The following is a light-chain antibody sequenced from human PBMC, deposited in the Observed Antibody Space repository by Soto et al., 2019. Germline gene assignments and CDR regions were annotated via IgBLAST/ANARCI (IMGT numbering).Light chain of an antibody. CDR1: QSVSSN. CDR3: HHYNNWPPYT. Sequence: EVVMTQSPATLSVSPGERATLSCRASQSVSSNLAWYQQKPGQAPRLLIYGASTRAAGIPARFSGSGSATEFTLTISSLQSEDFAVYYCHHYNNWPPYTFGQVTKVDIK. CDR2: GAS. J-gene: IGKJ2*01. V-gene: IGKV3D-15*01.